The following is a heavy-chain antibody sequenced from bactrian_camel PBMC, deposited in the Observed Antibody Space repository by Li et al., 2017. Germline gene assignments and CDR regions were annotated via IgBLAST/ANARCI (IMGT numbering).Heavy chain of an antibody. CDR3: AKTGDGGSWGEYNY. D-gene: IGHD6*01. J-gene: IGHJ4*01. CDR2: ISSGGGST. V-gene: IGHV3S40*01. Sequence: QLVESGGGLVQPGGSLRLSCVASGFTFSNYVMNWVRQAPGKGLEWVSTISSGGGSTVYAHAVKGRFTISRDNAKSTLYLRLNSLKTEDMAMYYCAKTGDGGSWGEYNYWGQGTQVTVS. CDR1: GFTFSNYV.